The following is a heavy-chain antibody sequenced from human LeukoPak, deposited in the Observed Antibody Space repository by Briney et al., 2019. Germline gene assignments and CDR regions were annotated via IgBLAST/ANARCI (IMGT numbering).Heavy chain of an antibody. D-gene: IGHD3-22*01. V-gene: IGHV3-30-3*01. J-gene: IGHJ4*02. Sequence: GGSLRLSCAASGFTFSSYAMPWVRQAPGKGLEWVAVISYDGSNKYYADSVKGRFTISRDNSKNTLYLQMNSLRAEDTAVYYCAKADSSGYKRPFDYWGQGTLVTVSS. CDR2: ISYDGSNK. CDR1: GFTFSSYA. CDR3: AKADSSGYKRPFDY.